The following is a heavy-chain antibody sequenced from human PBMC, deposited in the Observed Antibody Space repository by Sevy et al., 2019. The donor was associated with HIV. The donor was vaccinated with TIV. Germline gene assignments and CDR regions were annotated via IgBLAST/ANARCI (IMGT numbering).Heavy chain of an antibody. D-gene: IGHD3-22*01. J-gene: IGHJ6*02. Sequence: GGSLRLSCAASGFTFSSYSMNWVRLAPGKGLEWVSYVSSSSSTIDYADSVKGRFTISRDNAKNSLYLPMNSLTAEDTAVYYCVSLYYYDSSGYYPEYGMDVWGQGTTVTVSS. V-gene: IGHV3-48*01. CDR1: GFTFSSYS. CDR3: VSLYYYDSSGYYPEYGMDV. CDR2: VSSSSSTI.